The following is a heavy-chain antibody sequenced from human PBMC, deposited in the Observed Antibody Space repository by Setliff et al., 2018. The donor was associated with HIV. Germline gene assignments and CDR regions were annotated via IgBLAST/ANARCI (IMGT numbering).Heavy chain of an antibody. J-gene: IGHJ3*02. D-gene: IGHD5-12*01. CDR3: ARVGPGHRDGKIYDTFDI. CDR2: IDPSDSYT. Sequence: GESPKISCMGSGYSFTTYWITWVRQMPGKGLEWMGRIDPSDSYTDYSQSLHGHVTLSVDRSINTAYLQWSSLKASDTAMYYCARVGPGHRDGKIYDTFDIWGQGTLVTVSS. CDR1: GYSFTTYW. V-gene: IGHV5-10-1*01.